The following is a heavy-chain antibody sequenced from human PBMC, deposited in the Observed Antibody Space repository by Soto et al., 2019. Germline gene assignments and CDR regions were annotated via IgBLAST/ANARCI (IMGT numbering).Heavy chain of an antibody. V-gene: IGHV3-23*01. CDR2: ISGSGGST. CDR1: GFTFSNYA. J-gene: IGHJ4*02. D-gene: IGHD5-12*01. CDR3: AKDSGSSGLFDY. Sequence: EVQLLDSGGGLVQPGGSLRLSCAVSGFTFSNYAMSWVRQAPGKGLEWVSVISGSGGSTFYADSVKGRFTISRDNSKKTLHLQMNGLRAEDTAVYYCAKDSGSSGLFDYWGQGTLVAVSS.